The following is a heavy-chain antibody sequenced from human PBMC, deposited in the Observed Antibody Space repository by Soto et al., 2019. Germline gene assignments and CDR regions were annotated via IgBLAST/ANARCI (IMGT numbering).Heavy chain of an antibody. CDR2: IYYSGST. V-gene: IGHV4-59*01. Sequence: QVQLHESGPGLVKPSETLSLTCTVSGGSISSYYWSWIRQPPGKGLEWIGYIYYSGSTNYNPSLKSRVTISVDTSKNQFSLKLSAVTAADTAVYYCARAGGVVVVAATPGYMDVWGKGTTVTVSS. J-gene: IGHJ6*03. D-gene: IGHD2-15*01. CDR1: GGSISSYY. CDR3: ARAGGVVVVAATPGYMDV.